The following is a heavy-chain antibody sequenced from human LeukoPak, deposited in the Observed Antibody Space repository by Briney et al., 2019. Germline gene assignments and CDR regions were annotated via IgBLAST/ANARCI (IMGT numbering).Heavy chain of an antibody. J-gene: IGHJ4*02. CDR2: IYPGNADA. Sequence: GESLKISSKASGSRLINHWIGWVRQMPGKGLDWMGIIYPGNADATYSPSFQGQVTISADKSTTAVYLQWSSLKASDTAMYYCARQGSYDNSGYSFDYWGQGTLVTVSS. CDR3: ARQGSYDNSGYSFDY. V-gene: IGHV5-51*01. CDR1: GSRLINHW. D-gene: IGHD3-22*01.